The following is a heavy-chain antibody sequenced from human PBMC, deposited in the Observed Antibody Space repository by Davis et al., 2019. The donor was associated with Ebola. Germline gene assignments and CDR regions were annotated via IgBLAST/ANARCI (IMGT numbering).Heavy chain of an antibody. D-gene: IGHD4-23*01. CDR3: ARHLPVAGDNFDY. Sequence: GESLKISCKGSGYGFTSQWIAWVRQMPGKGLEWMGIIYPGDSDTRYSPSFQGHVTISADKSISTAYLQWSSLKASDTAMYYCARHLPVAGDNFDYWGQGTLVTVSS. CDR2: IYPGDSDT. V-gene: IGHV5-51*01. CDR1: GYGFTSQW. J-gene: IGHJ4*01.